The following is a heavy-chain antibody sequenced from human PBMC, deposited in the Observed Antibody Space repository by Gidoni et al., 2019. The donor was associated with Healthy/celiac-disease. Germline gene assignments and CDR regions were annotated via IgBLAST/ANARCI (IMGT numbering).Heavy chain of an antibody. D-gene: IGHD6-19*01. Sequence: EVQLVESGGGLVQPGGSLRLSCAASGFTFSSYAMSWVRQAPGKGLEWVSAISGSGGSTYYADSVKGRFTISRDNSKNTLYLQMNSLRAEDTAVYYCAKVEEQWLVWYYYGMDVWGQGTTVTVSS. CDR2: ISGSGGST. J-gene: IGHJ6*02. CDR1: GFTFSSYA. CDR3: AKVEEQWLVWYYYGMDV. V-gene: IGHV3-23*04.